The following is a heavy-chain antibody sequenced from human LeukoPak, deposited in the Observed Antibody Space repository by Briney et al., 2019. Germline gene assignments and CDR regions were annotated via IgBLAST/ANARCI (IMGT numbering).Heavy chain of an antibody. V-gene: IGHV4-59*08. CDR1: GASISTYY. CDR2: IYYSGST. Sequence: PSETLSLTCTVSGASISTYYWSWIRQPPGKGLEWIGYIYYSGSTNYNPSLKSRVTISVDTSKNQFSLQLSSVTAADTAVYYCARHEWFDPWGQGTLVTVSS. CDR3: ARHEWFDP. J-gene: IGHJ5*02.